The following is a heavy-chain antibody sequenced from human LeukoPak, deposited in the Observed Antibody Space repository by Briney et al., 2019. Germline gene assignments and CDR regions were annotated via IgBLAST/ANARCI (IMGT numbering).Heavy chain of an antibody. CDR3: ARVGSGATPFDY. V-gene: IGHV5-51*01. Sequence: GESLNISCKGYGYSFTNFWIGWVRQMPGKGLEWMGIIYPGDSHTRHSPSFQGQVTITADKSINTAYLQWSSLKASDTAMYYCARVGSGATPFDYWGQGTLVTVSS. CDR1: GYSFTNFW. J-gene: IGHJ4*02. CDR2: IYPGDSHT. D-gene: IGHD1-26*01.